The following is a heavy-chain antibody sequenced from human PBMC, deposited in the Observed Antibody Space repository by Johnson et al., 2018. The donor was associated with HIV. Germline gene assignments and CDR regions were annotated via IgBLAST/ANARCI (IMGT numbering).Heavy chain of an antibody. CDR1: GFTFSSYW. Sequence: VQLVESGGGLVQPGGSLRLSCAASGFTFSSYWMSWVRQAPGKGLEWVANIKQDGSEKYYVDSVKGRFTISRDNAKNSLYLQMNSLRAEYTAVYYCVTPVAEACPDAFDIWGQGTMVTVSS. CDR2: IKQDGSEK. V-gene: IGHV3-7*05. J-gene: IGHJ3*02. CDR3: VTPVAEACPDAFDI.